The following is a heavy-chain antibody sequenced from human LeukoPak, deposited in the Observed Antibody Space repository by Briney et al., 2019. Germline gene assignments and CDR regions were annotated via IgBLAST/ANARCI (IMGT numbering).Heavy chain of an antibody. V-gene: IGHV4-34*01. CDR1: GGSFSGYY. CDR3: AGYCSGGSCYWRSGDY. D-gene: IGHD2-15*01. J-gene: IGHJ4*02. Sequence: SETLSLTCAVYGGSFSGYYWSWIRQPPGKGLEWIGEINHSGSTNYNPSLKSRVTISVDTSKNQFSLKLSSVTAADTAAYYCAGYCSGGSCYWRSGDYWGQGTLVTVSS. CDR2: INHSGST.